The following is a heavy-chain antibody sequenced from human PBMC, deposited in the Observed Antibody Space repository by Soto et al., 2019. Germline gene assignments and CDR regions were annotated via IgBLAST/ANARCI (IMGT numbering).Heavy chain of an antibody. CDR3: ARAKRRGFDS. V-gene: IGHV3-53*01. CDR2: TSGGGNT. Sequence: EVQLVESGGGLIQPGGSLRLSCAASGFIVSGNYLSWVRQAPGKGLEVVSFTSGGGNTDYAESVKDRFTTSRDNSKNTMYLQMTRLRVEDTAVYYCARAKRRGFDSWGRGTLVSVSS. J-gene: IGHJ4*02. CDR1: GFIVSGNY. D-gene: IGHD6-25*01.